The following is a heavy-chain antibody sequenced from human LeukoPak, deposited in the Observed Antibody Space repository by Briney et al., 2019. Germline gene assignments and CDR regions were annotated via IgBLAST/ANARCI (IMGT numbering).Heavy chain of an antibody. CDR3: ARGDYAFSTNYYYYGMDV. Sequence: GGSLRLSCAASGFIFDDYAMHWVRQAPGKGLEWVSGISWNSGSIGHADSVKGRFTISRDNAKNSLHLQMNSLRAEDTALYYCARGDYAFSTNYYYYGMDVWGQGTTVTVSS. J-gene: IGHJ6*02. CDR2: ISWNSGSI. CDR1: GFIFDDYA. D-gene: IGHD4/OR15-4a*01. V-gene: IGHV3-9*01.